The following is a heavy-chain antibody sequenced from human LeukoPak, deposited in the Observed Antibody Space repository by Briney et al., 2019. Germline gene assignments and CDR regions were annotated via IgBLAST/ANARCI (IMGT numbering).Heavy chain of an antibody. CDR2: ISSDGSSA. CDR3: ATFVGIAAG. CDR1: GFTFRSNW. V-gene: IGHV3-74*01. J-gene: IGHJ4*02. D-gene: IGHD6-13*01. Sequence: GGSLRLSCAVSGFTFRSNWMYWVRQAPGKGLVWVSRISSDGSSATYADSVKGRFTTSRDNAKNTLYLQMNSLRAEDTAVYYCATFVGIAAGWGQGTLVTVSS.